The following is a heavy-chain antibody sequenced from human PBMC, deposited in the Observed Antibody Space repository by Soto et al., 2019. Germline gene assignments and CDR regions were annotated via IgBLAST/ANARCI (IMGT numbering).Heavy chain of an antibody. CDR1: GFTFSSYA. CDR3: ARAGITGTTALDY. V-gene: IGHV3-64*02. CDR2: ISSNGGST. J-gene: IGHJ4*02. D-gene: IGHD1-7*01. Sequence: GGSLRLSCAASGFTFSSYAMHWVRQAPGKGLEYVSAISSNGGSTYYADSVKGRFTISRDNSKNTLYLQMGSLRAEDMAVYYWARAGITGTTALDYWGQGTLVTVSS.